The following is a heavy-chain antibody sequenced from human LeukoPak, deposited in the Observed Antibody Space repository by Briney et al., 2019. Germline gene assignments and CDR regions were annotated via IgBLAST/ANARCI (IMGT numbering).Heavy chain of an antibody. CDR3: ATESNFGSGSYYYYFDY. CDR1: GYTFTGYY. CDR2: INPNSGGT. Sequence: ASVKVSCKASGYTFTGYYMHWVRQAPGQGLEWMGWINPNSGGTNYAQKFQGRVTMTRDTSISTAYMELSRLRSDDTAVYYCATESNFGSGSYYYYFDYWGQGTLVTVSS. V-gene: IGHV1-2*02. D-gene: IGHD3-10*01. J-gene: IGHJ4*02.